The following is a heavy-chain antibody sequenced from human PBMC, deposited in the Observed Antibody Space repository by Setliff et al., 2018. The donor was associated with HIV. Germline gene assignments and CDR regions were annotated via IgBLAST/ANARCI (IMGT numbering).Heavy chain of an antibody. V-gene: IGHV4-34*01. CDR2: INHSGST. J-gene: IGHJ3*02. Sequence: PSETLSLTCAVYAGSFSGYYWSWIRQPSGKGLEWTGEINHSGSTNYNPSLKSRVTISVDTSKNQFSLKLSSVTAADTAVYYCARGRRNEWELLLLAFDMWGQGTMGTVSS. CDR3: ARGRRNEWELLLLAFDM. CDR1: AGSFSGYY. D-gene: IGHD1-26*01.